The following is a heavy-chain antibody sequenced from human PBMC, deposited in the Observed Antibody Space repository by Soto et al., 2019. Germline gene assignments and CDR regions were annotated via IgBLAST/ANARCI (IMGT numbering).Heavy chain of an antibody. J-gene: IGHJ4*02. D-gene: IGHD5-12*01. V-gene: IGHV1-58*01. CDR1: GFTFTSSA. Sequence: SVKVSCKASGFTFTSSAVQWVRQARGQRLEWIGWIVVGSGNTNYAQKFQERVTITRDMSTSTAYMELSSLRSEDTAVYYCAAVGDIVATDNFDYWGQGTLVTVSS. CDR3: AAVGDIVATDNFDY. CDR2: IVVGSGNT.